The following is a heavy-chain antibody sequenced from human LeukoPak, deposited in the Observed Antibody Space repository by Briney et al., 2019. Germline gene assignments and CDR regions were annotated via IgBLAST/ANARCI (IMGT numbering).Heavy chain of an antibody. J-gene: IGHJ4*02. V-gene: IGHV3-23*01. D-gene: IGHD1-26*01. CDR1: GFTFSSYA. CDR2: ISGSGGST. CDR3: AKAMGATLFDY. Sequence: GGSLRLSCAASGFTFSSYATSWVRQAPGKGLEWVSGISGSGGSTYYADSVKGRFTISRDNSKNTLYLQMNSLRAGDTAVYYCAKAMGATLFDYWGQGTLVTVSS.